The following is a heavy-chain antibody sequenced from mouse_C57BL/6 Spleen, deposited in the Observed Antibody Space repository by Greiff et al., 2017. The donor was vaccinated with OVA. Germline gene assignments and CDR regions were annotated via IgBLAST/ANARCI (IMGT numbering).Heavy chain of an antibody. D-gene: IGHD1-1*01. Sequence: LVESGPELVKPGASVKISCKASGYSFTSYYIHWVKQRPGQGLEWIGWIYPGSGNTKYNEKFKGKATLTADTSSSTAYMQLSSLTSEDSAVYYCARSGSSYPFDYWGQGTTLTVSS. CDR2: IYPGSGNT. CDR1: GYSFTSYY. V-gene: IGHV1-66*01. CDR3: ARSGSSYPFDY. J-gene: IGHJ2*01.